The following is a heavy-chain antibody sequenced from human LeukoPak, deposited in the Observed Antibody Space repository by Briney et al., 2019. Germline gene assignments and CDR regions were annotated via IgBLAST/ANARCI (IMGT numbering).Heavy chain of an antibody. D-gene: IGHD3-9*01. Sequence: PGGSLRLSCAASGFTVSSNYMSWVRQAPGKGLEWVSVIYSGGSTYYADSVKGRFTISRDNSKNTLYLQMNSLRAEDTAVYYCASSGRGYYDILTGYSLYYYYYYMDVWGKGTTVTISS. V-gene: IGHV3-53*01. CDR1: GFTVSSNY. J-gene: IGHJ6*03. CDR3: ASSGRGYYDILTGYSLYYYYYYMDV. CDR2: IYSGGST.